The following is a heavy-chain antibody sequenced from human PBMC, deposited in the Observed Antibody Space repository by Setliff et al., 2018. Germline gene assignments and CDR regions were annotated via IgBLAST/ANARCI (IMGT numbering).Heavy chain of an antibody. CDR2: IYTSWST. J-gene: IGHJ6*03. D-gene: IGHD3-3*01. CDR3: ARLSGFQYMVD. V-gene: IGHV4-61*09. CDR1: GGSVGSDYNY. Sequence: TLSLTCTVSGGSVGSDYNYWSWIRQPARKGLEWIGQIYTSWSTNYNPSLKSRVTISLDASKNQFSLELTSVTAADTAVYYCARLSGFQYMVDWGKGTTVTVSS.